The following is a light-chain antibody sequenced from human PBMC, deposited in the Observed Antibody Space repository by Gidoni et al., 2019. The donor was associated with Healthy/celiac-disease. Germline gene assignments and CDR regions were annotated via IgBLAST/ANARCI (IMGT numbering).Light chain of an antibody. CDR1: SSNIGSNT. V-gene: IGLV1-44*01. CDR2: SNN. J-gene: IGLJ1*01. Sequence: QSVLTQPPSASGTPGQRVTIPCSGSSSNIGSNTVNWYQQLPGTAPNLLIYSNNQRPSGFPDRVSGSKSGTSASLAIRGLQSEDEADYYCAAWDDSLNGYVFGTGTKVTVL. CDR3: AAWDDSLNGYV.